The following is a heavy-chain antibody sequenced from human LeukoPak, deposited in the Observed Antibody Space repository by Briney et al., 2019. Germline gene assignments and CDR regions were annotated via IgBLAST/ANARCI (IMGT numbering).Heavy chain of an antibody. V-gene: IGHV4-4*02. D-gene: IGHD2-8*01. CDR2: IYHSGST. Sequence: SETLSLTCAVSGGSISSSNWWSWVRQPPGKGLEWIGEIYHSGSTNYNLSLKSRVTISVDTSKNQFSLKLSSVTAADTAVYYCARGYCTNAVCSLGPTQAWGQGTLVTVSS. CDR1: GGSISSSNW. CDR3: ARGYCTNAVCSLGPTQA. J-gene: IGHJ4*02.